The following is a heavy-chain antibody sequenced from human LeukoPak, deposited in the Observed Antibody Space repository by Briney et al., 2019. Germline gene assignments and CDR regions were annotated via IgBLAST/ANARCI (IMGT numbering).Heavy chain of an antibody. CDR1: GFTFSSYS. J-gene: IGHJ4*02. CDR3: ARDERGWLQFGYYFDY. CDR2: ISSSSSYI. D-gene: IGHD5-24*01. V-gene: IGHV3-21*01. Sequence: GGSLRLSCAASGFTFSSYSMNWVRQAPGKGLEWVSSISSSSSYIYYADSVKGRFTISRDNAKNSLYLQMNSPRAEDTAVYYCARDERGWLQFGYYFDYWGQGTLVTVSS.